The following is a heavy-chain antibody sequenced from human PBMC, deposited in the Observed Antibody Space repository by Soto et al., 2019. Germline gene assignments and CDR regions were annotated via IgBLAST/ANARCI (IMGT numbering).Heavy chain of an antibody. CDR2: IYSGGST. CDR1: GFTFSNYA. V-gene: IGHV3-66*01. CDR3: ASKSY. Sequence: GGSLRLSCAASGFTFSNYAMSWVRQAPGKGLEWVSGIYSGGSTYYADSVKGRFTISRDNSKNTLYLQMNSLRAEDTAVYYCASKSYWGQGTLVTVSS. J-gene: IGHJ4*02.